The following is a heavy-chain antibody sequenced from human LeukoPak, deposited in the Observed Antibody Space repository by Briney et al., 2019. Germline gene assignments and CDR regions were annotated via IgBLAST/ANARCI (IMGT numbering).Heavy chain of an antibody. D-gene: IGHD5-18*01. Sequence: PSETLSLTCTVSGGSISSYYWSWIRQPPGKGLEWIGSTYHSGSTYSNPSLKSRVTISVDTSKNRFCLKLSSVTAADTAVYYCASSRGYSYGGFDYWGQGTLVTVSS. CDR2: TYHSGST. CDR1: GGSISSYY. CDR3: ASSRGYSYGGFDY. V-gene: IGHV4-59*08. J-gene: IGHJ4*02.